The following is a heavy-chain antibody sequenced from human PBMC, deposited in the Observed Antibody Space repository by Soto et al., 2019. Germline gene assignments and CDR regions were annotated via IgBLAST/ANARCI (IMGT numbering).Heavy chain of an antibody. V-gene: IGHV3-30*18. Sequence: QVQLVDSGGGVVQPGRSLRLSCTGSGFTFSNYGMHWVRQAPGKGLEWVAIISHDGSNKYYAASVKDRFTISRDNSKKPLYLQMNSLGAEDTAVYYCAKGGGDQRYCDYWGQGTLVIVSS. CDR2: ISHDGSNK. J-gene: IGHJ4*02. CDR3: AKGGGDQRYCDY. D-gene: IGHD3-16*01. CDR1: GFTFSNYG.